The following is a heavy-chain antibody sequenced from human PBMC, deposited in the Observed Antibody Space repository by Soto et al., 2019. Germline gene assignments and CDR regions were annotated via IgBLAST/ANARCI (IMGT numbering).Heavy chain of an antibody. CDR2: ISYDGSNK. CDR1: GFTFSSYG. D-gene: IGHD2-2*01. V-gene: IGHV3-30*18. CDR3: AKDRTIVVVPAAMVDYYYMDV. J-gene: IGHJ6*03. Sequence: QVQLVESGGGVVQPGRSLRLSCAASGFTFSSYGMHWVRQAPGKGLEWGAVISYDGSNKYYADSVKGRFTISRDNSKNTLYLQMNSLRAEDTAVYYCAKDRTIVVVPAAMVDYYYMDVWGKGTTVTVSS.